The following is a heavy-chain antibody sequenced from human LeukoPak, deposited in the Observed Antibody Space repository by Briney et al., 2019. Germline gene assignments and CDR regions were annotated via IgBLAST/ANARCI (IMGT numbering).Heavy chain of an antibody. D-gene: IGHD3-10*01. CDR2: ISAYNGNT. Sequence: ASVPVTCKASGYTFITYGFTWVRQAPGQGLEWMGWISAYNGNTNYAQKLQGRVSMTTDTSTSTAYVELRSLRYDDTAVYYCARVVRGENNWFDPWGEARLATVSS. CDR1: GYTFITYG. J-gene: IGHJ5*02. CDR3: ARVVRGENNWFDP. V-gene: IGHV1-18*01.